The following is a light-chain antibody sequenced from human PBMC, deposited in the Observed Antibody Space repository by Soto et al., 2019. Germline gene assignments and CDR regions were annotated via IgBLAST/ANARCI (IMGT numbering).Light chain of an antibody. CDR2: DVS. V-gene: IGLV2-11*01. J-gene: IGLJ1*01. Sequence: HSMLTQPRSESGSPGQSVTISCTGTSSDVGGYNYVSWYQQHPGKAPKLMIYDVSKRPSGVPDRFSGSKSGNTASLTISGLQAEDEADYYCCSYAGSYSYVFGTGTKVTVL. CDR3: CSYAGSYSYV. CDR1: SSDVGGYNY.